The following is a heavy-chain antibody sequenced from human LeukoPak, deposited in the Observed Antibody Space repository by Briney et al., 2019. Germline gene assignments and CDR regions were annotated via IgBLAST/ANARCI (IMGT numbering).Heavy chain of an antibody. Sequence: GGSLRLSCAASGLTFSNAWMSWVRQAPGKGLEWVGRIKSKTDGGTTDYAAPVKGRFTISRDDSKNTLYLQMNSLKIEDTAVYYCITDPGEWEPIWGQGTMVTVSS. CDR3: ITDPGEWEPI. CDR2: IKSKTDGGTT. D-gene: IGHD1-26*01. V-gene: IGHV3-15*01. CDR1: GLTFSNAW. J-gene: IGHJ3*02.